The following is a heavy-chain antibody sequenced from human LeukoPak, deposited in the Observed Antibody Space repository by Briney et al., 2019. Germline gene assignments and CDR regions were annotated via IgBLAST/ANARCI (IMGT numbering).Heavy chain of an antibody. J-gene: IGHJ3*02. Sequence: TGGSLRLSCAVSGFTFSSYNMNWVRQAPGRGLEWVSYISSSSSTMYYADSVKGRFTISRDNAKNSLYLQMNSLGAEDTAVYYCASGWEMTTVIKAFDIWGQGTMVTVSS. D-gene: IGHD4-23*01. CDR1: GFTFSSYN. CDR3: ASGWEMTTVIKAFDI. CDR2: ISSSSSTM. V-gene: IGHV3-48*01.